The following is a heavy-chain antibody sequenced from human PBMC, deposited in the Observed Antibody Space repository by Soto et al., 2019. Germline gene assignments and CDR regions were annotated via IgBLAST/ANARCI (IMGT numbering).Heavy chain of an antibody. D-gene: IGHD4-17*01. J-gene: IGHJ4*02. CDR1: GFTFSSYG. CDR3: AKDYGHMTTMTFDY. Sequence: QVQLVESGGGVVQPGRSLRLSCAASGFTFSSYGMHWVRQAPGKGLELVAVISYDGSNKYYADSVKGRFTISRDNSKNTLCLQMNSPRAEDTAVYYGAKDYGHMTTMTFDYWGQGTLVTVSS. V-gene: IGHV3-30*18. CDR2: ISYDGSNK.